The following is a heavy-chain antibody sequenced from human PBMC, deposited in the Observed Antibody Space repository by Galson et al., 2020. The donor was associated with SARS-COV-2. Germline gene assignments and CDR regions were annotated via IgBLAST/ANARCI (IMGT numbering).Heavy chain of an antibody. Sequence: GESLKISCAASGFTFSSYWMTWVRQAPGKGLEWVASINQDGSDRDYVDSVKGRVTISRDNAKSSLYLQMNRLRAEDTAVYYCARLRGGYDFDYWGQGTLVTVSS. V-gene: IGHV3-7*01. CDR3: ARLRGGYDFDY. CDR1: GFTFSSYW. D-gene: IGHD3-16*01. J-gene: IGHJ4*02. CDR2: INQDGSDR.